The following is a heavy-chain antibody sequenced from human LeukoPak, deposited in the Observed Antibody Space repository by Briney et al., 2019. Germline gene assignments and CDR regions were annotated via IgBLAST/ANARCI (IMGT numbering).Heavy chain of an antibody. CDR3: AKEKRDPYYYDSSGAALDY. CDR1: GFTFSSYA. V-gene: IGHV3-23*01. J-gene: IGHJ4*02. CDR2: ISGSGGGT. D-gene: IGHD3-22*01. Sequence: GGSLRLSCAASGFTFSSYAMSWVRQAPGKGLEWVSAISGSGGGTYYADSVKGRFTISRDNSKNTLYLQMNSLRAEDTAVYYCAKEKRDPYYYDSSGAALDYWGQGTLVTVSS.